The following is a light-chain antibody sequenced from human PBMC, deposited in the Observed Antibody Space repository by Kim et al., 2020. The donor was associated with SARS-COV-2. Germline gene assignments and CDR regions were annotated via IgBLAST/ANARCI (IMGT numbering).Light chain of an antibody. CDR1: SSNIGAGYD. J-gene: IGLJ2*01. Sequence: RVTIACTGSSSNIGAGYDVHWYQQLPGTAPKLLIYGNSNRPSGVPDRFSGSKSGTSASLAITGLQAEDEADYYCQSYDSSLSAVVFGGGTQLTV. CDR2: GNS. CDR3: QSYDSSLSAVV. V-gene: IGLV1-40*01.